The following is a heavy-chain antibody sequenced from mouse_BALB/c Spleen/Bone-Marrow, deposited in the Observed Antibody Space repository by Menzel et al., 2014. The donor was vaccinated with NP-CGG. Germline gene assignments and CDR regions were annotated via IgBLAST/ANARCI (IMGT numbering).Heavy chain of an antibody. D-gene: IGHD2-4*01. J-gene: IGHJ2*01. CDR3: ARDDYDDQYYFDY. CDR2: ISSGGST. Sequence: EVQRVESGGGLVKPGGSLKLSCAASGFTFSSYAMPWVRQTPEKRLEWVASISSGGSTYYPASVKGRFTISRDNARNILYLQMSSLRSEDTAMYYCARDDYDDQYYFDYWGQGTTLTVSS. V-gene: IGHV5-6-5*01. CDR1: GFTFSSYA.